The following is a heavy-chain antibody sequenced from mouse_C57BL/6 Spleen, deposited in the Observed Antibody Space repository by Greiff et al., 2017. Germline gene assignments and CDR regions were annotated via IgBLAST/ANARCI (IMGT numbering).Heavy chain of an antibody. D-gene: IGHD1-1*01. J-gene: IGHJ3*01. CDR3: ARAYGSSSPWFAY. Sequence: VQLQQSGPELVKPGASVKISCKASGYAFSSSWMNWVKQRPGKGLEWIGRIYPGDGDTNYNGKFKGKATLTADKSSSTAYMQLSSLTSEDSAVXCCARAYGSSSPWFAYWGQGTLVTVSA. V-gene: IGHV1-82*01. CDR2: IYPGDGDT. CDR1: GYAFSSSW.